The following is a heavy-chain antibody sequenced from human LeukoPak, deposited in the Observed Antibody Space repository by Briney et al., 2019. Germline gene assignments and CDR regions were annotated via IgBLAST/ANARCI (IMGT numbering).Heavy chain of an antibody. CDR1: GFTFSSYG. CDR3: AKEERESNFHY. D-gene: IGHD1-1*01. Sequence: PGGSLRLSCAASGFTFSSYGMHWVRQAPGKGLEWVAVISYDGSNKYYADSVKGRFTISRDNSKNTLYLQMNSLRAEDTAVYYCAKEERESNFHYWGQGTLVTVSS. V-gene: IGHV3-30*18. J-gene: IGHJ4*02. CDR2: ISYDGSNK.